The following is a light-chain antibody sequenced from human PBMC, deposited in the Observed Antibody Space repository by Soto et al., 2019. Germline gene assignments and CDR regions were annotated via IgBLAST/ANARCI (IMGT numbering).Light chain of an antibody. CDR1: SSDVGSFNF. CDR2: EVT. J-gene: IGLJ1*01. V-gene: IGLV2-23*02. CDR3: CSDAGRSTYV. Sequence: QSVLTQPSSVSGSPGEWITISCTRTSSDVGSFNFVSWYQQYPGKAPKVLIYEVTKRPSGVSDRFSGSKSGNTASLTISGLQAEDEADYYCCSDAGRSTYVFGGGTKVTVL.